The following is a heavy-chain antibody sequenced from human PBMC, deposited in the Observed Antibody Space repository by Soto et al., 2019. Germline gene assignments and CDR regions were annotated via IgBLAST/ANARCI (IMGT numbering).Heavy chain of an antibody. Sequence: QVQLVQSGAEVKKPGASVKVSCKASGDKFSSYGISWVRQAPGQGLEWMGWISAYTGNTNYAQKLQGRVTMTTDTSTSTAYMERRSLRSDDMAVYYCARDPKDGYHANGLDDWGQGTTVTVSS. CDR2: ISAYTGNT. CDR3: ARDPKDGYHANGLDD. CDR1: GDKFSSYG. V-gene: IGHV1-18*03. J-gene: IGHJ6*02. D-gene: IGHD5-12*01.